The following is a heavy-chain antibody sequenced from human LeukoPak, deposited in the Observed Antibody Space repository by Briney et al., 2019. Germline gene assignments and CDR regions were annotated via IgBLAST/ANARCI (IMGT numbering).Heavy chain of an antibody. CDR1: GYTFTSYA. CDR3: ARDAEWLLRSLEVGFDY. CDR2: INTNTGNP. V-gene: IGHV7-4-1*02. D-gene: IGHD3-3*01. Sequence: ASVKVSCKASGYTFTSYAMNWVRQAPGQGLEWMRWINTNTGNPTYAQGFTGRFVFSLDTSVSTAYLQISSLKAEDTAVYYCARDAEWLLRSLEVGFDYGGQGTLVTVSS. J-gene: IGHJ4*02.